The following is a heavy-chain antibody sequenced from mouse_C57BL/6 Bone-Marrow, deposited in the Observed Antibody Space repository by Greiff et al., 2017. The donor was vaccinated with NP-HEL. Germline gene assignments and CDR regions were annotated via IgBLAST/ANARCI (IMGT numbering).Heavy chain of an antibody. CDR2: LSSGGSYT. Sequence: EVKVEESGGDLVKPGGSLKLSCAASGFTFSSYGMSWVRQTPDKRLAWVATLSSGGSYTYYPDRVKGRFTISSDNAKNTLYLQMSSLKSEDTAMYYCASPYDYDVAWFAYWGQGTLVTVSA. CDR1: GFTFSSYG. CDR3: ASPYDYDVAWFAY. D-gene: IGHD2-4*01. V-gene: IGHV5-6*02. J-gene: IGHJ3*01.